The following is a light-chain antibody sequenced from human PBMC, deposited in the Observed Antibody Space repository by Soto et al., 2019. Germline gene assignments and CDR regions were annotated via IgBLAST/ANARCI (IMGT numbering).Light chain of an antibody. V-gene: IGKV3D-15*01. CDR3: QQLNSYPLT. CDR1: QRISSN. J-gene: IGKJ4*01. CDR2: SAS. Sequence: EIVMTQSPATLSVSPRERATLSCRASQRISSNLAWYQQKPGQAPRLLIYSASSRATGIPDRFSGSGSGTDFTLTISSLQPEDFATYYCQQLNSYPLTFGGGTKVDI.